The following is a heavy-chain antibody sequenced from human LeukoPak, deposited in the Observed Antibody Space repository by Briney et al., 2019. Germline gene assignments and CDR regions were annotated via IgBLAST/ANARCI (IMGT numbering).Heavy chain of an antibody. CDR2: IYYSGST. Sequence: SQTLSLTCTVSGGFISSGDYYWSWIRQPPGKGLEWIGYIYYSGSTYYNPSLKSRVTISVDTSKNQFSLKLSSVTAADTAVYYCARENRAGSLELRPYYYYYMDVWGKGTTVTVSS. CDR1: GGFISSGDYY. J-gene: IGHJ6*03. D-gene: IGHD1-7*01. V-gene: IGHV4-30-4*08. CDR3: ARENRAGSLELRPYYYYYMDV.